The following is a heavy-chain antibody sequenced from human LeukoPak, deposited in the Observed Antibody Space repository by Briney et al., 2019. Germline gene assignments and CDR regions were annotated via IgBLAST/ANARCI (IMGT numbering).Heavy chain of an antibody. Sequence: LSGGSLRLSCAASGFTLSSYAMHWVRQAPGKGLEWVAVISYDGSNKYYADSVKGRFTISRDNAKNTLYLQMSSLRAEDTAVYYCARDFLHLGGWGQGTMVTVSS. D-gene: IGHD3-16*01. CDR3: ARDFLHLGG. CDR2: ISYDGSNK. J-gene: IGHJ3*01. CDR1: GFTLSSYA. V-gene: IGHV3-30*04.